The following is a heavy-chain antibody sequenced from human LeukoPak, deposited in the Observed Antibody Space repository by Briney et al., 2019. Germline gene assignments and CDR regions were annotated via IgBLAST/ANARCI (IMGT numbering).Heavy chain of an antibody. D-gene: IGHD5-12*01. V-gene: IGHV1-8*01. Sequence: WASVKVSCKASGYTFTSYDINWVRQTTGQGLEWMGWMNPNSGNTGYAQKFQGRVTMTRDMSTSTVYMELSSLRSEDTAVYYCARAKASATLDYWGQGTLVTVSS. CDR3: ARAKASATLDY. J-gene: IGHJ4*02. CDR2: MNPNSGNT. CDR1: GYTFTSYD.